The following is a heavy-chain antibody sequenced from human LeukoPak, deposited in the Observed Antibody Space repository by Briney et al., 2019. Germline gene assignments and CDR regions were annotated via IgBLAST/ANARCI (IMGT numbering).Heavy chain of an antibody. CDR3: ARVLMITFGGGTNWFDP. CDR1: GGTFSSYA. Sequence: ASVKVSCKASGGTFSSYAISWVRQAPGQGLEWMGGIIPIFGTANYAQKFQGRVTITADESTSTAYMELSSLRSEDTAAYYCARVLMITFGGGTNWFDPWGQGTLVTVSS. CDR2: IIPIFGTA. D-gene: IGHD3-16*01. V-gene: IGHV1-69*13. J-gene: IGHJ5*02.